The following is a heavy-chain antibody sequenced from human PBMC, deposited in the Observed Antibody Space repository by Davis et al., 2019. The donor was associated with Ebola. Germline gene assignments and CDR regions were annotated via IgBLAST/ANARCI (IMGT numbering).Heavy chain of an antibody. J-gene: IGHJ6*04. D-gene: IGHD2-2*03. CDR3: ARVGYCSSTSCRSPYYYYGMDV. Sequence: GESLKISCAASGFTFSSYWMHWVRQAPGKGLVWVSRINSDGGSTSYADSVKGRFTISRDNAKNTLYLQMNSLRAEDTAVYYCARVGYCSSTSCRSPYYYYGMDVWGKGTTVTVSS. V-gene: IGHV3-74*01. CDR1: GFTFSSYW. CDR2: INSDGGST.